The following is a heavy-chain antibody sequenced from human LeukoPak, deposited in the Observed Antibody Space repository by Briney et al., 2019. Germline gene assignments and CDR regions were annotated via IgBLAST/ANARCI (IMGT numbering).Heavy chain of an antibody. Sequence: SETLSLTCTVSGGSISSSSYYWGWIRQPPGKGLEWLGSIYYSGSTYYNPSLKSRVTISVDTSKNHYSLKLSSVTAENTAVYYCARQGFDSDLAYYFDHWGQGTLVTVSS. J-gene: IGHJ4*02. CDR2: IYYSGST. CDR1: GGSISSSSYY. CDR3: ARQGFDSDLAYYFDH. D-gene: IGHD4-11*01. V-gene: IGHV4-39*01.